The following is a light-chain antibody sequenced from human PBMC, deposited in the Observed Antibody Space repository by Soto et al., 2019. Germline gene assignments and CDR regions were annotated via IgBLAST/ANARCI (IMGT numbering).Light chain of an antibody. J-gene: IGKJ4*01. Sequence: EIVLTQSPGTLSLSPGERATLSCRASESVASNYLAWYQQKPGQAPRLLIYGASTRATGIPARFGGSGSGTDFTLTISSLETEDFAVYYCQQRSNWPLTFGGGTKVDIK. CDR2: GAS. V-gene: IGKV3D-20*02. CDR1: ESVASNY. CDR3: QQRSNWPLT.